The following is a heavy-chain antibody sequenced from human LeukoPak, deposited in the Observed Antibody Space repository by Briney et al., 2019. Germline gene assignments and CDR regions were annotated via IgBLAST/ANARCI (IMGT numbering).Heavy chain of an antibody. J-gene: IGHJ4*02. D-gene: IGHD6-19*01. CDR3: ARGQYSSGWYQY. Sequence: SETLSLTCAVYGGSFSGYYWSWIRQPPGKGLEWIGEINHSGSTNYNPSLKSRVTISVDTSKNQYSLKLSSVTAADTSVYYCARGQYSSGWYQYWGQGTLVTVSS. CDR1: GGSFSGYY. V-gene: IGHV4-34*01. CDR2: INHSGST.